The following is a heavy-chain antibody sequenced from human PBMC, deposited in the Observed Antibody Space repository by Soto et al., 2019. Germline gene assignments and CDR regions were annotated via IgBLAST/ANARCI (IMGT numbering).Heavy chain of an antibody. Sequence: EVQLLESGGGLVQPGGSLRLSCAASGFTFSSYAMSWVRQAPGKGLEWVSAISGSGGSTYYADSVKGRFTISRDNSKNTLYLQMNSLRAEDTAVYYCAKDQGNYDILTGYSSFSNFDYWGQGTLVTVSS. V-gene: IGHV3-23*01. J-gene: IGHJ4*02. D-gene: IGHD3-9*01. CDR3: AKDQGNYDILTGYSSFSNFDY. CDR2: ISGSGGST. CDR1: GFTFSSYA.